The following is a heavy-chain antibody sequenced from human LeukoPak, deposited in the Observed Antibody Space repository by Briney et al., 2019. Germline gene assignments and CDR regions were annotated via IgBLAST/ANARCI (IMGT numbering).Heavy chain of an antibody. CDR1: GFTFGKYW. J-gene: IGHJ4*02. CDR3: AKHRGSYGDFIFLDF. CDR2: IKLDGSEK. D-gene: IGHD2-21*02. V-gene: IGHV3-7*03. Sequence: GGSLRLSCVASGFTFGKYWMSWVRQAPGKGLEWVANIKLDGSEKNYVDSVKGRFTISRDNTKNSLYLQMNSLRVEDTAVYYCAKHRGSYGDFIFLDFWGQGTLVTVSS.